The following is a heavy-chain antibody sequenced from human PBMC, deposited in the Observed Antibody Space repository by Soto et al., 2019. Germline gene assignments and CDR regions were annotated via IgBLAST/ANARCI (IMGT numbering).Heavy chain of an antibody. V-gene: IGHV3-48*01. CDR2: MTGAGNRI. CDR1: GFNFDIYS. Sequence: GGSLRLSCVASGFNFDIYSMNWVRQAPGKGLEWVSYMTGAGNRIHYADSIRGRFTISRDNAKKSLYLELNNLKAEDTALYYCARGVEYGFDYWGRGTMVTVSS. J-gene: IGHJ3*01. D-gene: IGHD1-1*01. CDR3: ARGVEYGFDY.